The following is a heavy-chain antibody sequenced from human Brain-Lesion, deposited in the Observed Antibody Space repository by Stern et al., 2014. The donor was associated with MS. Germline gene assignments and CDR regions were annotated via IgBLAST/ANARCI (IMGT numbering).Heavy chain of an antibody. CDR1: GGSINTNNYY. J-gene: IGHJ4*02. V-gene: IGHV4-39*01. CDR3: ARTGDDFGDYSLSY. Sequence: QLQLQESGPGLVKPSETLSLTCTVSGGSINTNNYYWGWIRQPPGKGLEWIGNIYSSGSTFYSPSLKSRVTMSVDTSKKQFSPELSSVTAADTAVYYCARTGDDFGDYSLSYWGQGTLVTVSS. CDR2: IYSSGST. D-gene: IGHD4-17*01.